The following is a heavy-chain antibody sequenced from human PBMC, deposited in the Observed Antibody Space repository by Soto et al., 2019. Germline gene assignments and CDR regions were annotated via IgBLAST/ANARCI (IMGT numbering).Heavy chain of an antibody. V-gene: IGHV3-7*01. CDR3: ARVYSSSWYDTFEYFQH. D-gene: IGHD6-13*01. J-gene: IGHJ1*01. CDR1: GFTFSSYW. CDR2: IKQDGSEK. Sequence: EVQLVESGGGLVQPGGSLRLSCAASGFTFSSYWMSWVRQAPGKGLEWVANIKQDGSEKYYVDSVKGRFTISRDNAKHSLYLQMNILRAEDTAVYYCARVYSSSWYDTFEYFQHWGQGTLVTVSS.